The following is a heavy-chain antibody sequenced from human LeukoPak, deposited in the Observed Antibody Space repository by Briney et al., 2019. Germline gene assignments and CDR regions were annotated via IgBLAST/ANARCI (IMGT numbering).Heavy chain of an antibody. D-gene: IGHD2-8*01. J-gene: IGHJ4*02. CDR3: TSLLGYCTNDVCYNY. CDR2: IRSEPNSYAT. Sequence: GGSLRLSCAASGFTFSSYAMSWVRQAPGKGLEWVGRIRSEPNSYATAYAASVKGRFTISRDDSKNTAYLQMNSLKTEDTAVYYCTSLLGYCTNDVCYNYWGQGTLVTVSS. V-gene: IGHV3-73*01. CDR1: GFTFSSYA.